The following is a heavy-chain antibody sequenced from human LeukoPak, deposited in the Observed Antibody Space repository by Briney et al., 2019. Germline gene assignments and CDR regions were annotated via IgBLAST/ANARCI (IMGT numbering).Heavy chain of an antibody. CDR2: IYYSGST. J-gene: IGHJ5*02. D-gene: IGHD1-26*01. V-gene: IGHV4-59*01. CDR3: ARIAGAPNWFDP. CDR1: GGSISSYY. Sequence: SETLSLTCTVSGGSISSYYWSWIRQPPGKGLEWIGYIYYSGSTNYNPSLKSRVTISVDTSKNQFSPKLSSVTAADTAVYYCARIAGAPNWFDPWGQGTLVTVSS.